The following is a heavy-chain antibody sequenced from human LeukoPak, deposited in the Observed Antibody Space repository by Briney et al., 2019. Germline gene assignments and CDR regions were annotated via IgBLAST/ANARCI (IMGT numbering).Heavy chain of an antibody. CDR2: INPNSGGT. J-gene: IGHJ4*02. CDR1: GYTFTGYY. D-gene: IGHD5-18*01. Sequence: ASVKVSCKASGYTFTGYYMHWVRQAPGQGLEWMGWINPNSGGTNYVQKFQGRVTMTTDTSTSTAYMELRSLRSDDTAVYYCARVYSYVFDYWGQGTLVTVSS. V-gene: IGHV1-2*02. CDR3: ARVYSYVFDY.